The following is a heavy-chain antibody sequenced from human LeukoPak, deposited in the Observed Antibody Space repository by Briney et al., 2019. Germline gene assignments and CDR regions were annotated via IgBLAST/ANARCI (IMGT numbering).Heavy chain of an antibody. CDR3: AKDPKNVLRYFDSPSYYFDY. V-gene: IGHV3-23*01. CDR2: IRGMGDST. J-gene: IGHJ4*02. D-gene: IGHD3-9*01. CDR1: GFTFSSYA. Sequence: GGSLRLSCAASGFTFSSYAMSWVRQAPGKGLDWVSAIRGMGDSTYYADSVKGRFTISRDNSKNTLYLQMNSLRAEDTAVYYCAKDPKNVLRYFDSPSYYFDYWGQRTLVTVSS.